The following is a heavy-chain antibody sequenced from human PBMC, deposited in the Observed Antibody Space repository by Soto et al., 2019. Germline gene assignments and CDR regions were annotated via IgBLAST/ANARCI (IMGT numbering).Heavy chain of an antibody. D-gene: IGHD5-12*01. V-gene: IGHV3-72*01. CDR2: IENKAQSYTT. CDR1: GFTFRDHY. Sequence: EVQLVESGGGLVQPGGSLRLSCAASGFTFRDHYMDWVRKAPGKGLEWVGRIENKAQSYTTEHAATVKGRFTISRDDSKNSLYLQMNSLKAEDTAVYYCAADIVGTGSYWGQGTLVTVSS. J-gene: IGHJ4*02. CDR3: AADIVGTGSY.